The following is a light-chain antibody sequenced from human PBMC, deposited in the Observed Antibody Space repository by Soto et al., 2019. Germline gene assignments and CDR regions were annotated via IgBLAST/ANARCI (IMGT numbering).Light chain of an antibody. CDR1: QSVGSW. CDR2: KAA. Sequence: DIQMTQSPSTLSASVGDRVTITCRASQSVGSWLAWHQQKPGRAPKVLFYKAASLQSGVPSRFSGSGSGPEFTLTINSLQPDDVAIYFCQQYARYPWTFGQGTKVEIK. CDR3: QQYARYPWT. V-gene: IGKV1-5*03. J-gene: IGKJ1*01.